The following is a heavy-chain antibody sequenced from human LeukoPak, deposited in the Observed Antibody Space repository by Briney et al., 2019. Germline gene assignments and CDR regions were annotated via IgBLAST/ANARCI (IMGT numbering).Heavy chain of an antibody. CDR2: IYYSGST. CDR1: GGSISSYD. V-gene: IGHV4-59*01. J-gene: IGHJ4*02. D-gene: IGHD5-24*01. CDR3: ARVRSAAADGYLFDY. Sequence: SETLSLTCTISGGSISSYDWSWIRQPPGKGLEWIGHIYYSGSTNYNPSLTSRVTISVDTSKNQFSLKLSSVTAADTAVYYCARVRSAAADGYLFDYWGQGTLVTVSS.